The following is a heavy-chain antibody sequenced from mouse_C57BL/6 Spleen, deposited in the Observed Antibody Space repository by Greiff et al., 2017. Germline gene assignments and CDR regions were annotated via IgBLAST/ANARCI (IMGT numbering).Heavy chain of an antibody. CDR3: ANHYDGDMDY. Sequence: QVQLKESGPGLVAPSQCLSITCTASGFSLTSYGVDWVRQPPGKGLEWMGVIGGGGGTNYNSALMSRLSTSTDNTKSHVVLKMSSLQTDDTAMYYCANHYDGDMDYWGQGTSVTVSS. CDR1: GFSLTSYG. CDR2: IGGGGGT. V-gene: IGHV2-9*01. D-gene: IGHD2-13*01. J-gene: IGHJ4*01.